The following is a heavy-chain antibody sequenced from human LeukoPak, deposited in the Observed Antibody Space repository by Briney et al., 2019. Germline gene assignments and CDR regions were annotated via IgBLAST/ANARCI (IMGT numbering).Heavy chain of an antibody. CDR1: GGSFSGYY. CDR3: VRASLGYCSSTSCLTHYYYYYMDV. D-gene: IGHD2-2*01. V-gene: IGHV4-34*01. CDR2: INHSGST. Sequence: PSETLSLTCAVYGGSFSGYYWSWIRQPPGKGLEWIGEINHSGSTNYNPSLKSRVTISVDTSKNQFSLKLSSVTAADTAVYYCVRASLGYCSSTSCLTHYYYYYMDVWGKGTTVTVSS. J-gene: IGHJ6*03.